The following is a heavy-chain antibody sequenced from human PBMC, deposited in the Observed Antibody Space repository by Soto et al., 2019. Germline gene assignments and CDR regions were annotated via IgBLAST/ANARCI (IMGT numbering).Heavy chain of an antibody. CDR3: AKDRRDGDFMHILVVDF. CDR2: MSYDETKK. V-gene: IGHV3-30*18. D-gene: IGHD2-15*01. Sequence: QVQLVESGGGVVQPGGSLRLSCATSGFSLSSYAMHWVRQAPGKGLEWVALMSYDETKKYYADSVKGRFTISRDTSKNTLFLQMKNLRVEDTAVYYLAKDRRDGDFMHILVVDFWGQGALVTVSS. J-gene: IGHJ4*02. CDR1: GFSLSSYA.